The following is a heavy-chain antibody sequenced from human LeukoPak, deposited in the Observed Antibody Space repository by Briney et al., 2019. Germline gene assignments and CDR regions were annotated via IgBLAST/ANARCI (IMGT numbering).Heavy chain of an antibody. D-gene: IGHD3-16*01. V-gene: IGHV3-21*01. Sequence: GGSLRLSCAASGCTFSSYSMNWVRQAPGKGLEWVSSIISSSSYIYYADSVKGRFTISRDNSKNTLYLQMNSLRAEDTAVYYCARSPYVWGSPSRPGGFDYWGQGTLVTVSS. CDR3: ARSPYVWGSPSRPGGFDY. CDR2: IISSSSYI. J-gene: IGHJ4*02. CDR1: GCTFSSYS.